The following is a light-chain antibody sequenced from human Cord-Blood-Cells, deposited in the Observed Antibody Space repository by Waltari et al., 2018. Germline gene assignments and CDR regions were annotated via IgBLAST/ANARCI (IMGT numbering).Light chain of an antibody. J-gene: IGLJ3*02. Sequence: QSALTQPRPVSGSPGQSVTIPCTGTSSDLDGYTYVSWYQQHPGKAPKLMIYDVSKRPSGFPDRFSGSKSGNTASLTIAGLQAEDEADYYCCSYAGSYTWVFGGGTKLTVL. CDR2: DVS. V-gene: IGLV2-11*01. CDR3: CSYAGSYTWV. CDR1: SSDLDGYTY.